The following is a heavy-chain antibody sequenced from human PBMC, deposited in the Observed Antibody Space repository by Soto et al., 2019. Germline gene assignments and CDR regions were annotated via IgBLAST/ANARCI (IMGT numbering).Heavy chain of an antibody. CDR1: GYTFTSYD. CDR3: ARDRSGGWIDP. D-gene: IGHD3-16*01. V-gene: IGHV1-8*01. J-gene: IGHJ5*02. CDR2: MNPNSGNT. Sequence: QVQLVQAGAEVKKPGASVKVSCKASGYTFTSYDINWVRQATGQGLEWMGWMNPNSGNTGYAQKFPGRVTMARNSSIRTCYMELGSLRSEDTAVYYCARDRSGGWIDPWGQGTLVTVSS.